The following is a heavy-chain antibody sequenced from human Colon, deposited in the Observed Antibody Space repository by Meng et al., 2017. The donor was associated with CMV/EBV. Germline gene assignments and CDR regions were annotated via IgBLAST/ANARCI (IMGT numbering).Heavy chain of an antibody. CDR2: IRYDGSNT. J-gene: IGHJ6*02. CDR3: AKDELNNRNDALDYVYYGMDV. CDR1: GFTFSNYG. Sequence: GESLKISCEGSGFTFSNYGMHWVRQAPGKGLEWVAFIRYDGSNTYYSDSVRGRFTISRDSIKVYLQMNSLRTNDTGVYYCAKDELNNRNDALDYVYYGMDVWGQGTTVTVSS. D-gene: IGHD1-1*01. V-gene: IGHV3-30*02.